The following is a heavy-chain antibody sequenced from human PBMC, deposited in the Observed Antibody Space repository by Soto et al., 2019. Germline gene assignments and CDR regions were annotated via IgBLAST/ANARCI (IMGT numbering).Heavy chain of an antibody. CDR1: GGTFSSYT. CDR2: ILPILGLA. D-gene: IGHD3-22*01. CDR3: ARFDSSGL. V-gene: IGHV1-69*02. J-gene: IGHJ4*02. Sequence: QVQLVQSGAEVKKPGSSVKVSCKASGGTFSSYTISWVRQAPGQGLEWMGRILPILGLANYAQQYQGRVTITADKSTSTAYMELSSLRSEDTAVYYCARFDSSGLWGQGALVTVSS.